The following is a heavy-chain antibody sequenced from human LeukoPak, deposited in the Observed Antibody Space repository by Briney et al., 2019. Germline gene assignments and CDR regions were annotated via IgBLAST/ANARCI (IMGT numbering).Heavy chain of an antibody. CDR2: IIPIFSTA. D-gene: IGHD6-6*01. CDR3: AREAARRISMDY. Sequence: SVKVSCKASGGTFSSYAISWVRQAPGQGLEWMGRIIPIFSTANYAQKFQGRVTITTDESTSTAYMELSSLRSEDTAVYYCAREAARRISMDYWGQGTLVTVSS. CDR1: GGTFSSYA. J-gene: IGHJ4*02. V-gene: IGHV1-69*05.